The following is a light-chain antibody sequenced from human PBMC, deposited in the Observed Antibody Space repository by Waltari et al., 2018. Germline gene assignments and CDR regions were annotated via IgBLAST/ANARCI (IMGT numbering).Light chain of an antibody. V-gene: IGKV3-20*01. CDR2: GAS. J-gene: IGKJ3*01. Sequence: IVLTQSPGTLSLSPGERATLSCRASQSASSSYLAWDQQKPGQAPRLLIYGASSRATGIPDRFSGSGSGTDFTLTISGLEPEDFAVYYCQQYGSTPGFTFGPGTKVDIK. CDR3: QQYGSTPGFT. CDR1: QSASSSY.